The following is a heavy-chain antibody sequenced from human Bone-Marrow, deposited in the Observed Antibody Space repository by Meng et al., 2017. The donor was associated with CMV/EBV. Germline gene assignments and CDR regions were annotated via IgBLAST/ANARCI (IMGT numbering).Heavy chain of an antibody. Sequence: KVSCKGSGYSFTSYWIGWVRQMPGKGLEWMGIIYPGDSDTRYSPSFQGQVTISADKSISTAYLQWSSLKASDTAMYYCARLAWDYYYGMDVWGQGPTVTLYS. CDR1: GYSFTSYW. V-gene: IGHV5-51*01. CDR3: ARLAWDYYYGMDV. CDR2: IYPGDSDT. D-gene: IGHD1-26*01. J-gene: IGHJ6*02.